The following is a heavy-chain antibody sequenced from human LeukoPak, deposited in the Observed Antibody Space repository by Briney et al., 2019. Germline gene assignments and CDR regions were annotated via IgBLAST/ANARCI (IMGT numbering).Heavy chain of an antibody. CDR3: ARMYYGISYYYYMDV. J-gene: IGHJ6*03. D-gene: IGHD3-16*01. CDR1: GGSFSGYY. Sequence: SETLSLTCAVYGGSFSGYYWSWIRQPPGKGLEWIGEINHSGSTNYNPSLKSRVTISVDTSKNQFSLKLSSVTAEDTAVYYCARMYYGISYYYYMDVWGKGTTVTISS. V-gene: IGHV4-34*01. CDR2: INHSGST.